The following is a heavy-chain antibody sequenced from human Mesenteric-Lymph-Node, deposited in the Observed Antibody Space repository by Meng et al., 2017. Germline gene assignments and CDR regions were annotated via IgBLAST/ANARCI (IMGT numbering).Heavy chain of an antibody. D-gene: IGHD6-19*01. CDR1: GGSLSSSNW. CDR3: ASFPPPGKQWLVTDY. V-gene: IGHV4-4*02. CDR2: MYQSGRT. J-gene: IGHJ4*02. Sequence: VPLRDAGPGLVKPSGTLSLTCAVSGGSLSSSNWWSWVRQPPGKGLEWIGEMYQSGRTNYNPSLKSRVTISVDKSKNQFSLKLSSVTAADTAVYYCASFPPPGKQWLVTDYWGQGTLVTVSS.